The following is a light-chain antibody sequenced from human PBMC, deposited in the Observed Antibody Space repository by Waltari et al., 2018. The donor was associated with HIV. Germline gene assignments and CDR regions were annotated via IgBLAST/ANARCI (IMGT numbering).Light chain of an antibody. CDR1: SSNIGNNL. CDR3: ATWDSILRAGV. Sequence: QSVLPQPPSVSAAPGQKVTISCSGRSSNIGNNLVSWYQQVPGTAPKLLIFENNKRPSVIHVRFSGSKPGTSATLGITGLQTGDEAEYYCATWDSILRAGVFCGGNKLTVL. V-gene: IGLV1-51*02. J-gene: IGLJ2*01. CDR2: ENN.